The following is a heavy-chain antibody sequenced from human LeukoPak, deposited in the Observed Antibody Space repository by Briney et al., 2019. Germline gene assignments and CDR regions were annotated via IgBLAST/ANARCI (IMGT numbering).Heavy chain of an antibody. J-gene: IGHJ4*02. Sequence: PGRSLRLSCAASGFTFSSYGMHWVRQAPGKGLEWVXXXXXDGSDKYYADPXXXRXTISRDNSKNTLYLQMNSLRPEDTAVYYCARDWGRRYSSGWYGDFDYWGQGALVTVSS. V-gene: IGHV3-30*03. CDR2: XXXDGSDK. CDR3: ARDWGRRYSSGWYGDFDY. CDR1: GFTFSSYG. D-gene: IGHD6-19*01.